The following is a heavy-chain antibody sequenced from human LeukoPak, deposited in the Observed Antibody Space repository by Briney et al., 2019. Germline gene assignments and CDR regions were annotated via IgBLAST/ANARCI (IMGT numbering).Heavy chain of an antibody. Sequence: GGSLRLSCTTSGFTFGDYAMGWVRQAPGKGLEWVGFIRSKAYGGTIGYAASVKGRFTISRDDSQSIAYLQMNSLKTEDTAVYCCTRSRKNYYDSSGYHDYWGQGTLVTVSS. V-gene: IGHV3-49*04. J-gene: IGHJ4*02. CDR2: IRSKAYGGTI. D-gene: IGHD3-22*01. CDR1: GFTFGDYA. CDR3: TRSRKNYYDSSGYHDY.